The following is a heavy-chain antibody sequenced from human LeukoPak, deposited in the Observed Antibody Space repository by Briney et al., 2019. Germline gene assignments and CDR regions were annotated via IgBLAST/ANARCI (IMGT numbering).Heavy chain of an antibody. V-gene: IGHV4-59*01. CDR1: GGSFSGYY. J-gene: IGHJ4*02. D-gene: IGHD6-19*01. Sequence: PSETLSLTCAVHGGSFSGYYWSWIRQPPGKGLEWIGYIYYSGSTNYNPSLKSRVTISVDTSKNQFSLKLSSVTAADTAVYYCASMPGIAVAGPFDYWGQGTLVTVSS. CDR3: ASMPGIAVAGPFDY. CDR2: IYYSGST.